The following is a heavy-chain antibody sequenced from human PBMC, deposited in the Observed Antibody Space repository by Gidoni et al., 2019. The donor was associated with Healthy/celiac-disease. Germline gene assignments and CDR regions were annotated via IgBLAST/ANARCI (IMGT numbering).Heavy chain of an antibody. J-gene: IGHJ1*01. CDR2: MSGSGGST. V-gene: IGHV3-23*01. Sequence: EVQLLESGGGLVQPGGSLRLSCAASGFTFSSYAISWVRQAPGKGLEWVSAMSGSGGSTYYADSVKGRFTISRDNSKNTLYLQMNSLRAEDTAVYYCAKAIAVAGRQGYFQHWGQGTLVTVSS. CDR1: GFTFSSYA. D-gene: IGHD6-19*01. CDR3: AKAIAVAGRQGYFQH.